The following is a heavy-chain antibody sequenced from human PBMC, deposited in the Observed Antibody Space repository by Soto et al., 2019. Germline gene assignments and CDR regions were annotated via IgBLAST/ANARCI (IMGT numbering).Heavy chain of an antibody. CDR3: ASVAYNWNYYLDY. CDR1: GFTFSSYG. V-gene: IGHV3-33*01. Sequence: GGSLRLSCAASGFTFSSYGMHWVRQAPGKGLEWVAVIWYDGSNKYYADSVKGRFTISRDNSKNTLYLKMNSLRTEDTAVYYCASVAYNWNYYLDYWGQGTLVTVSS. CDR2: IWYDGSNK. J-gene: IGHJ4*02. D-gene: IGHD1-7*01.